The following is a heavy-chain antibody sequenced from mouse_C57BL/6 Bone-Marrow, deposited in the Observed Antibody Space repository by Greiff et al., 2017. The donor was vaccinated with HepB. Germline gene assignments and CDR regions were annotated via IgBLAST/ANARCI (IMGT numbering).Heavy chain of an antibody. CDR2: IDPETGGT. J-gene: IGHJ3*01. Sequence: QVQLQQSGAELVRPGASVTLSCKASGYTFTDYEMHWVKQTPVHGLEWIGAIDPETGGTAYNQKFKGKAILTADKSSSTAYMELRSLTSEDSAVYYCIRPDYYGSRWFADWGQGTLVTVAA. CDR3: IRPDYYGSRWFAD. D-gene: IGHD1-1*01. V-gene: IGHV1-15*01. CDR1: GYTFTDYE.